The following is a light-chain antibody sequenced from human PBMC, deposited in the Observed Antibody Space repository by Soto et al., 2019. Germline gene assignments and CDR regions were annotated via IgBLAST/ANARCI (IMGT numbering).Light chain of an antibody. Sequence: EIVLTQSPDTLSLSPGERATLSCRASQSVGGNFLAWYQQKPGQAPRLLIYGASSRITVVPARFSGSGSGTDFTLSISRLEPQDFARYYCQYYATPPRAFGHGTKVKI. CDR3: QYYATPPRA. CDR2: GAS. J-gene: IGKJ1*01. CDR1: QSVGGNF. V-gene: IGKV3-20*01.